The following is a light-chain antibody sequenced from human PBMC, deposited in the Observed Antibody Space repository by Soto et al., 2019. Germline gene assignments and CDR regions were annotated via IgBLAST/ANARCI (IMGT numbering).Light chain of an antibody. CDR2: KAS. CDR3: QHYNTSSRA. CDR1: QSISTW. Sequence: DIQMTQSPSTLSASVGDRITITCRASQSISTWLAWYQQKPGKAPKLLIYKASSLQSGVPSRFSRSGSGTEFTLTISSLQPDDFATYYCQHYNTSSRAFGQGTKVEIK. V-gene: IGKV1-5*03. J-gene: IGKJ1*01.